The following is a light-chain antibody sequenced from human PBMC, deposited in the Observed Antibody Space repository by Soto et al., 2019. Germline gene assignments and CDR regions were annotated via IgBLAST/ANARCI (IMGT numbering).Light chain of an antibody. Sequence: QSALTQPASVSGSPGQSITISCTGTSSDIGAYNYVSWYQQHPGTAPKLIISEVSDRPSGVSNRFSGSKSGYTASLTISGLQADDEADYFCSSYTTTDTLWVFGGGTKLTVL. CDR2: EVS. J-gene: IGLJ3*02. CDR1: SSDIGAYNY. CDR3: SSYTTTDTLWV. V-gene: IGLV2-14*01.